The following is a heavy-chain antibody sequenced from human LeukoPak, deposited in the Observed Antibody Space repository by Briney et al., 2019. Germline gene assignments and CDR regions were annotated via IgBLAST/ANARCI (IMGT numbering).Heavy chain of an antibody. D-gene: IGHD3-10*01. Sequence: PSETLSLTCTVSGGTFERYYWGWIRQPPGKGLVWIGYVYYSGSTDYSPSFKSRLTISADTSKNQFSLKLRSISAADTAVYYCASHRRSHGSEYWGQGILVTVSS. J-gene: IGHJ4*02. CDR2: VYYSGST. CDR3: ASHRRSHGSEY. CDR1: GGTFERYY. V-gene: IGHV4-59*01.